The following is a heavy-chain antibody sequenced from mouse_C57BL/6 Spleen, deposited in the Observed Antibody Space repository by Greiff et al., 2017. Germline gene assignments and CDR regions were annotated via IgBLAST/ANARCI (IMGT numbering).Heavy chain of an antibody. Sequence: EVQLQQPGPELVKPGASVKISCKASGYSFTDYNMHWVKQSNGQSLEWIGVIHPNYGTTSYNQKFKGKATLTVAQSSSTAYMQHNSLTSEDSADYYCARSWAGWLYFDDWGQGTTLTVA. CDR2: IHPNYGTT. CDR3: ARSWAGWLYFDD. J-gene: IGHJ2*01. V-gene: IGHV1-39*01. D-gene: IGHD2-3*01. CDR1: GYSFTDYN.